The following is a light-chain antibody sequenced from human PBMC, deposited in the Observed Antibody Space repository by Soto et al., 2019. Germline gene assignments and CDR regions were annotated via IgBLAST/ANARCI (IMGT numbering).Light chain of an antibody. CDR2: TAS. CDR3: QQYRSPHPRYT. CDR1: QSVSNYY. V-gene: IGKV3-20*01. Sequence: EIVLTQSPDTLSLSPGERATLSCRASQSVSNYYLSWYQQKPGQAPRLLIYTASTRATGIPGRFSGSGSGTDFTLPISRLQPDDFAVYYFQQYRSPHPRYTFGQGTKLQIK. J-gene: IGKJ2*01.